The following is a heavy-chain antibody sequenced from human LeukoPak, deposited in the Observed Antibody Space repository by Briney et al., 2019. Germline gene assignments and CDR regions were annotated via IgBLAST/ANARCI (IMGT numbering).Heavy chain of an antibody. D-gene: IGHD3-22*01. V-gene: IGHV3-23*01. J-gene: IGHJ5*01. CDR2: ISGRGGNT. CDR1: GLTFNNYA. Sequence: GGSLRLSCAASGLTFNNYALTWIRQAPGKGLEWVSSISGRGGNTYYADSVKGRFTISRDDSKNTLFLQMNSLRAEDTAVYYCATGYFDSLRSPLDSWGQGTLVTVSS. CDR3: ATGYFDSLRSPLDS.